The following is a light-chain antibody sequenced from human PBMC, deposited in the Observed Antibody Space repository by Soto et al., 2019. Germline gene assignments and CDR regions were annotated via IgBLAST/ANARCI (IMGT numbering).Light chain of an antibody. CDR2: GAS. J-gene: IGKJ4*01. Sequence: IVLTQSPAILALSPGDRATLSCRASQSVSSSYLAWYQHKPGQAPRLLIHGASSRVTGIPDRFSGSGSGIDLTLTITRTEPEDLAVYYCQQYQSLTFGGGTKVDNK. CDR1: QSVSSSY. CDR3: QQYQSLT. V-gene: IGKV3-20*01.